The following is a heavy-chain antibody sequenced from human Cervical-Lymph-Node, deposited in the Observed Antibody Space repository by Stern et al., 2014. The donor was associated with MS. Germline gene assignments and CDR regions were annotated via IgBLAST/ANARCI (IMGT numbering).Heavy chain of an antibody. CDR3: ARRAGGSDNYFDP. CDR2: IYYSGST. V-gene: IGHV4-31*03. CDR1: GGSIISGDFY. Sequence: QLQLQESGPGLVKPSQTLSLTCTVSGGSIISGDFYWSWIRQLPGKALEWLVYIYYSGSTYYNPSLNSRVTISVDTANNQFSLKLSSVTAADTAVYYCARRAGGSDNYFDPWGQGTLVTVSS. J-gene: IGHJ5*02. D-gene: IGHD4/OR15-4a*01.